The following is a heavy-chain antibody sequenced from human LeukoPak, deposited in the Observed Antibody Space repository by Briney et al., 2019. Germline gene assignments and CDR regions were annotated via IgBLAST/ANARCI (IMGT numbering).Heavy chain of an antibody. CDR3: TGVVAGRAGLMDV. CDR1: GFTLSNYW. CDR2: IDPDGTTT. Sequence: GGSLRLSCAASGFTLSNYWMHWVRQAPGEGLVWVSRIDPDGTTTNYADSVKGRFTTSRDNAKNTLYLQMNSLRAEDTALYYCTGVVAGRAGLMDVWGRGTTVTVSS. D-gene: IGHD6-13*01. J-gene: IGHJ6*02. V-gene: IGHV3-74*01.